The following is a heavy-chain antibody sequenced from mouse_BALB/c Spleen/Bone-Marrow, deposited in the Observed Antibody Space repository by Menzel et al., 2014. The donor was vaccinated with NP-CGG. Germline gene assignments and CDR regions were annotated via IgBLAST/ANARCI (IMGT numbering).Heavy chain of an antibody. Sequence: VQLVESGTELMKPGASVKISCKATGYTFGSYWIEWVNQRPGHGLEWIGEILPGSGSTNYNEKFKGKATFTADTSSNTAYMQLSSLTSEDSAVYYCARRGHGFAWFAYWGQGTLVTVSA. CDR3: ARRGHGFAWFAY. D-gene: IGHD1-2*01. J-gene: IGHJ3*01. V-gene: IGHV1-9*01. CDR1: GYTFGSYW. CDR2: ILPGSGST.